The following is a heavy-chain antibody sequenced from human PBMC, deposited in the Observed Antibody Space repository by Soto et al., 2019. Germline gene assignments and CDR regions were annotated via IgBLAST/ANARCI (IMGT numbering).Heavy chain of an antibody. Sequence: ASVKVSCKASGYTFTSYGISWVRQAPGQGLEWMGWISAYNGNTNYAQKLQGRVTMTTDTSTSTAYMELRSLRSDDTDVYYCARDLREWLLYYYYYGMDVWGQGTTVTVSS. D-gene: IGHD3-3*01. CDR3: ARDLREWLLYYYYYGMDV. V-gene: IGHV1-18*01. J-gene: IGHJ6*02. CDR1: GYTFTSYG. CDR2: ISAYNGNT.